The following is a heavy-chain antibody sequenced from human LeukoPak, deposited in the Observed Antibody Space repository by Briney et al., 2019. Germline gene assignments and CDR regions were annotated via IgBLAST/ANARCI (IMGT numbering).Heavy chain of an antibody. J-gene: IGHJ4*02. V-gene: IGHV4-34*01. D-gene: IGHD4-23*01. CDR2: INHSGST. Sequence: SETLSLTCAVYGGSFSGYYWSWIRQPPGKGLEWIGEINHSGSTNYNPSLKSRVSILVATSKNQFSLKLTSVTAADTAVYYCARLRSVAGGTFYFDYWGQGILVTVSS. CDR3: ARLRSVAGGTFYFDY. CDR1: GGSFSGYY.